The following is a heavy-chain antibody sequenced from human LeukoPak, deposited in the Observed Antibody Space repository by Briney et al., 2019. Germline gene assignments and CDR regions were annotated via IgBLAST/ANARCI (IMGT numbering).Heavy chain of an antibody. D-gene: IGHD3-22*01. CDR1: SGSISSYY. CDR3: ARGNSYYDTSGYFPWESFQH. V-gene: IGHV4-59*01. CDR2: IHYSGST. Sequence: PSETLSLTCTVSSGSISSYYWSWIRQPPGKGLEWIGYIHYSGSTNYNPSLKSRVTISVDTSKNQFSLKLSSVTAADTAVYYCARGNSYYDTSGYFPWESFQHWGQGTLVTVSS. J-gene: IGHJ1*01.